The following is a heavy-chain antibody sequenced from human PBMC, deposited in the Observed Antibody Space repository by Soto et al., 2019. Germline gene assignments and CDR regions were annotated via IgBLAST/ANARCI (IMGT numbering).Heavy chain of an antibody. D-gene: IGHD2-2*01. J-gene: IGHJ6*02. CDR2: IVVGSGNT. CDR1: GFTFTSSA. Sequence: SVKVSCKASGFTFTSSAVQWVRQARGQRLEWIGWIVVGSGNTNYAQKFQERATITRDMSTSTAYMELSSLRSEDTAVYYCAADRHCSSTSCYVYGMDVWGQGTTVTVSS. CDR3: AADRHCSSTSCYVYGMDV. V-gene: IGHV1-58*01.